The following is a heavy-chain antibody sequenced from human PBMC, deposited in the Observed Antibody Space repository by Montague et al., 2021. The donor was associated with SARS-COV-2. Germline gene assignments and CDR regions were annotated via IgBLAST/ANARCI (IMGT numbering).Heavy chain of an antibody. J-gene: IGHJ3*02. Sequence: CAISGDSVSINTATWNWIRQSPSRGLDRLGRTYYRPKWYHDYAISLKSRITINPDTSKNRFSLQLSSVAPEDTAVFYCARTTTRMLYPENAFDIWGQGTMVTVSS. CDR1: GDSVSINTAT. CDR2: TYYRPKWYH. D-gene: IGHD2-15*01. V-gene: IGHV6-1*01. CDR3: ARTTTRMLYPENAFDI.